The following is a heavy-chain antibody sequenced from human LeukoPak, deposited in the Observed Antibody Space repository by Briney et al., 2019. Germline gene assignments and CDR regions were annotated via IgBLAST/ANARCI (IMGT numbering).Heavy chain of an antibody. J-gene: IGHJ4*02. V-gene: IGHV3-23*01. CDR3: AKERWLLSFVDY. D-gene: IGHD3-3*01. CDR2: ISGSGGST. CDR1: GFTFSSYA. Sequence: SGGSLRLSCAASGFTFSSYAMSWVRQAPGKGLEWVSGISGSGGSTYYADSVKGRFTISRDNSKNTLYLQMNSLRADDTAAYYCAKERWLLSFVDYWGQETLVTVSP.